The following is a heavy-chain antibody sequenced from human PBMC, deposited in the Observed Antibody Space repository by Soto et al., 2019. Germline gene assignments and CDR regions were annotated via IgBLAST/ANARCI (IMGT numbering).Heavy chain of an antibody. CDR3: ARHIGSYQYYYGMDV. J-gene: IGHJ6*02. D-gene: IGHD5-12*01. Sequence: XGSLRLSCAASGFTFSIYGMHWVRQAPGKGLEWVAVIWHDGSNKYYADSVKGRFTISRDNSKNTLFLQMNSLRAEDTAVYYCARHIGSYQYYYGMDVWGQGTTVTVS. V-gene: IGHV3-33*01. CDR1: GFTFSIYG. CDR2: IWHDGSNK.